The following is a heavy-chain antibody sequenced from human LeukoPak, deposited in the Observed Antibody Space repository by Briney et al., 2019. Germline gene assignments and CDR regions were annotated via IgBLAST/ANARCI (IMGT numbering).Heavy chain of an antibody. J-gene: IGHJ4*02. D-gene: IGHD1-1*01. CDR1: GYSISSGYY. Sequence: SETLSLTCAVSGYSISSGYYWGWIRQPPGKGLEWIGSIYHSGSTYYNPSLKSRVTISVDTSKYQFSLKLSSVTAADTAVYYCARRRTIGYFDYWGQGTLVTVSS. CDR3: ARRRTIGYFDY. V-gene: IGHV4-38-2*01. CDR2: IYHSGST.